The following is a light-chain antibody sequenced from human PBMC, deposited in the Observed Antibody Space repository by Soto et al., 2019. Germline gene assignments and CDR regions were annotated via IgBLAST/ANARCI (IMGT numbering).Light chain of an antibody. CDR3: QQYNKWPPLT. CDR1: QSVRVN. CDR2: DAA. V-gene: IGKV3-15*01. J-gene: IGKJ4*01. Sequence: EVVMTQSPATLSVSPGERATLSCRASQSVRVNLAWYHQKPGQAPRLLIYDAATRATGVPARFTGSGSGTEFALTISSLQSEDVAVYYCQQYNKWPPLTFGGGTKVEIK.